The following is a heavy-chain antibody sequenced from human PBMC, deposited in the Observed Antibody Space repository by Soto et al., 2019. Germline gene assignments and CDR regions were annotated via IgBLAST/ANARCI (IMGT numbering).Heavy chain of an antibody. CDR3: ARLRNMVYAPLYCDY. CDR1: GGSISNNNYY. CDR2: IYYSGST. D-gene: IGHD2-8*01. J-gene: IGHJ4*02. V-gene: IGHV4-39*01. Sequence: QLQLQESGPGLVKPSETLSLTCIVSGGSISNNNYYWGWIRQPPGKGLEWIGSIYYSGSTYYNTSLKGRVTISVDTSKNQFSLKLSSVTAADTAVYYCARLRNMVYAPLYCDYCGQGTLVTVSS.